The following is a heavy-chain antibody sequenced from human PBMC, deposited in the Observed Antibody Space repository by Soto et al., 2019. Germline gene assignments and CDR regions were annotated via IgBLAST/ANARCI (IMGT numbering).Heavy chain of an antibody. CDR3: AREPSNWNYCFDY. J-gene: IGHJ4*02. V-gene: IGHV3-11*01. CDR1: GFTFSDYY. Sequence: QVQLVESGGGLVKPGGSLRLSCAASGFTFSDYYMSWIRQAPGKGLEWVSYISSSGTTIFYADSLRGRFTISRDNAKQSLYLKMNSLRGEDTAVYYCAREPSNWNYCFDYWGQGTLVTVSS. CDR2: ISSSGTTI. D-gene: IGHD1-7*01.